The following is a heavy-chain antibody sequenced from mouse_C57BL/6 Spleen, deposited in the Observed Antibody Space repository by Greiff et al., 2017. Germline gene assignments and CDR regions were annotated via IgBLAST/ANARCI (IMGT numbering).Heavy chain of an antibody. Sequence: QVQLQQPGAELVKPGASVKMSCKASGYTFTSYWITWVKQRPGQGLEWIGDIYPGSGSTNYNEKFKSKATLTVDTSSSTAYMQLSSLTSEDSAVYYCARPIYYGNYEDYWGQGTTLTVSS. CDR3: ARPIYYGNYEDY. D-gene: IGHD2-1*01. V-gene: IGHV1-55*01. J-gene: IGHJ2*01. CDR2: IYPGSGST. CDR1: GYTFTSYW.